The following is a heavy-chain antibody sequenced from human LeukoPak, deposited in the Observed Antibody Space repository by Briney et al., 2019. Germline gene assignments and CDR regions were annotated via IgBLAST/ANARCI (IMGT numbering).Heavy chain of an antibody. D-gene: IGHD1-7*01. CDR2: IWYDGSNK. CDR1: GFTFSSYG. CDR3: ARFLLGSWELNYFDY. J-gene: IGHJ4*02. Sequence: GGSLRLSCAASGFTFSSYGMHWVRQAPGKGLEWVAVIWYDGSNKYYADSVKGRFTISRDNSKNTLYLQMNSLRAEDTAVYYCARFLLGSWELNYFDYWGQGTLVTVSS. V-gene: IGHV3-33*01.